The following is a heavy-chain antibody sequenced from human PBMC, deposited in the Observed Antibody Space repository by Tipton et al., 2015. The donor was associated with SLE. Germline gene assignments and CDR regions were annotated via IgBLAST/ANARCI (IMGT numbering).Heavy chain of an antibody. CDR3: ARYPDYYGSGSFWYGVDV. V-gene: IGHV3-7*03. CDR1: GFTFSSHW. J-gene: IGHJ6*02. Sequence: SLRLSCTASGFTFSSHWMTWVRRAPGKGLDWVANINQDGTMSFFGDSVKGRFTISRDNAKNSLYLQMNSLRAEDTALYRCARYPDYYGSGSFWYGVDVWGQGITVTV. D-gene: IGHD3-10*01. CDR2: INQDGTMS.